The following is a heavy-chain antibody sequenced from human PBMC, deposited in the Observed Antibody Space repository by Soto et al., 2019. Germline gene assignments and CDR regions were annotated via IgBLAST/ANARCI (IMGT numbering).Heavy chain of an antibody. V-gene: IGHV1-8*01. CDR1: GYTLSSYD. CDR2: MNPKSGNT. J-gene: IGHJ6*03. Sequence: QEQLVQSGAEVRKPGASVKVSCKASGYTLSSYDINWVRQATGQGLEWMGWMNPKSGNTGYAQKFQGRVTMTRNTSISTAYMELSSLRSEDTAVYYCARGGVSSWLTNYSYYYMDVWGKGTTVTVSS. D-gene: IGHD6-13*01. CDR3: ARGGVSSWLTNYSYYYMDV.